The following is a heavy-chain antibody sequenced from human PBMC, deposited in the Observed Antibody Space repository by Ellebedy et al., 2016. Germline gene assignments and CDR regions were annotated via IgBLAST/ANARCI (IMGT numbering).Heavy chain of an antibody. V-gene: IGHV4-34*01. CDR1: GGSFSGNY. J-gene: IGHJ5*02. D-gene: IGHD3-10*01. CDR3: ARVPGYGSGSYRVRSWFDT. Sequence: SETLSLXXGVYGGSFSGNYWSWIRQPPGKGLEWIGEINHSGSTYYNPSLKSRVSISVATSKNQFSLKLSSVTAADTAVYYCARVPGYGSGSYRVRSWFDTWGQGTLVTVSS. CDR2: INHSGST.